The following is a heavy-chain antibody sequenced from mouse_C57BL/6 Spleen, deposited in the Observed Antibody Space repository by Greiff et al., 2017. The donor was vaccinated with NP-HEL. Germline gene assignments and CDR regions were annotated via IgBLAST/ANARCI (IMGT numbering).Heavy chain of an antibody. D-gene: IGHD2-12*01. V-gene: IGHV3-6*01. CDR1: GYSITSGYY. CDR2: ISYDGSN. Sequence: EVKLQESGPGLVKPSQSLSLTCSVTGYSITSGYYWNWIRQFPGNKLEWMGYISYDGSNNYNPSLKNRISITRDTSKNQFFLKLNSVTTEDTATYYCARGRGYSRPFDYWGQGTTLTVSS. J-gene: IGHJ2*01. CDR3: ARGRGYSRPFDY.